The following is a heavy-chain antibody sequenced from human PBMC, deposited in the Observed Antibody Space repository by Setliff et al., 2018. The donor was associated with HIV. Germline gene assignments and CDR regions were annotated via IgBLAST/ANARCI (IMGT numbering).Heavy chain of an antibody. CDR1: RGPISRFY. Sequence: TSETLSLTCIVSRGPISRFYWSWIRQPPGKGLEWIGYIYYSGSSYYNPSLKSRVTISVDTSKNQFSVKLSSVTAADTAVYYCARVLNPSDAFDIWGQGTMVTVSS. CDR3: ARVLNPSDAFDI. CDR2: IYYSGSS. V-gene: IGHV4-59*06. J-gene: IGHJ3*02.